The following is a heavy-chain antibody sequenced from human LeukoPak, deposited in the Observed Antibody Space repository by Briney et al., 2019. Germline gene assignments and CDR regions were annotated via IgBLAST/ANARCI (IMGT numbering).Heavy chain of an antibody. CDR3: ARDSPWGGCDY. CDR2: IYTNGNT. D-gene: IGHD6-19*01. CDR1: GGSISSGSYY. Sequence: SQTLSLTCTVSGGSISSGSYYWSWIRQPAGKGLEWIGRIYTNGNTNSNPSLKSRVTISIDTSKNQFSLKLSSVTAADTAVYYCARDSPWGGCDYWGQGTLVTVSS. V-gene: IGHV4-61*02. J-gene: IGHJ4*02.